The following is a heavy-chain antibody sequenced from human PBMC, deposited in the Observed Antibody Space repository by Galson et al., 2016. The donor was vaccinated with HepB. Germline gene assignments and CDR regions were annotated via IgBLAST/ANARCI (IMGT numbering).Heavy chain of an antibody. CDR2: IRCDGSIT. V-gene: IGHV3-74*01. J-gene: IGHJ4*02. CDR1: GFTFSTYW. CDR3: ARSDYADY. Sequence: SLRLSCAASGFTFSTYWMHWVRQAPGKGLVWVSRIRCDGSITSYADSVKGRFTISRDNAKNTLHLQMNSLRVEDTAVYYCARSDYADYWGQGTLVTVSS.